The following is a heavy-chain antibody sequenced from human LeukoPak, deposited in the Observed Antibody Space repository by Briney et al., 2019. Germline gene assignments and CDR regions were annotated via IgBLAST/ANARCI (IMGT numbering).Heavy chain of an antibody. D-gene: IGHD4-17*01. J-gene: IGHJ4*02. V-gene: IGHV3-7*01. Sequence: GGSLRLSCAASGFTFSRYWMTWVRQGQGKGLEWVATINQDGSGEYYVDSVKGRFTISRDNAKNSLYLQMNSLRAEDTAVYYCARWTTNFDYWGQGTLVTVSS. CDR2: INQDGSGE. CDR3: ARWTTNFDY. CDR1: GFTFSRYW.